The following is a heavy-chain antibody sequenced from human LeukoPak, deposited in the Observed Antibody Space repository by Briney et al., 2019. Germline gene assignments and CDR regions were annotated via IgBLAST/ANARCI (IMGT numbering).Heavy chain of an antibody. Sequence: ASVKVSCKASGYTFTSYGISWVRQAPGQGLEWMGWISAYNGNTNYAQKFQGRVTMTRDTSISTAYMELSRLRSDDTAVYYCAREHTMDTAMDNWFDPWGQGTLVTVSS. D-gene: IGHD5-18*01. CDR3: AREHTMDTAMDNWFDP. J-gene: IGHJ5*02. CDR1: GYTFTSYG. V-gene: IGHV1-18*01. CDR2: ISAYNGNT.